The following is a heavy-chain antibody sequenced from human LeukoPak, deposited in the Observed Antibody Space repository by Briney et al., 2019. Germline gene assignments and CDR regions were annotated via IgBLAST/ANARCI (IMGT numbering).Heavy chain of an antibody. J-gene: IGHJ2*01. D-gene: IGHD2-15*01. Sequence: PSETLSLTCTVSGGSISSGGYYWSWIRQHPGKGLEWIGYIYYSGSTYYNPSLKSRVTISVDTSKNQFSLKLSSVTAADTAVYYCARERQYCSGGSCYLYWYFDLWGRGTLVTVSS. CDR1: GGSISSGGYY. V-gene: IGHV4-31*03. CDR3: ARERQYCSGGSCYLYWYFDL. CDR2: IYYSGST.